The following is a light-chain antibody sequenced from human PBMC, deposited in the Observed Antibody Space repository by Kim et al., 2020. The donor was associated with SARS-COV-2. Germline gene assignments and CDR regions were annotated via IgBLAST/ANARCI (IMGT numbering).Light chain of an antibody. V-gene: IGKV1-8*01. CDR1: QGISNY. J-gene: IGKJ5*01. CDR2: AAS. CDR3: QQYYSYPIT. Sequence: ASTVYRVTITCRASQGISNYLALYQQKPGKAPKLLIYAASTLQSGVPSRFSGSGSGTDFTLTISCLQSEDFATYYCQQYYSYPITFGQGTRLEIK.